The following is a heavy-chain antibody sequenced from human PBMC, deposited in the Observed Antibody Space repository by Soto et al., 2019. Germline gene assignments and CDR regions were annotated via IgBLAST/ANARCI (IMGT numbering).Heavy chain of an antibody. Sequence: QVQLVESGGGVVQPGRSLRLSCAASGFTFSSYGMHWVRQAPGKGLEWVAVISYDGSNKYYADSVKGRFTISRDNSKNTLYLQMNSLRAEDTAVYYCAKEKVVVAATFFDYWGQGTLVTVSS. D-gene: IGHD2-15*01. V-gene: IGHV3-30*18. CDR2: ISYDGSNK. J-gene: IGHJ4*02. CDR3: AKEKVVVAATFFDY. CDR1: GFTFSSYG.